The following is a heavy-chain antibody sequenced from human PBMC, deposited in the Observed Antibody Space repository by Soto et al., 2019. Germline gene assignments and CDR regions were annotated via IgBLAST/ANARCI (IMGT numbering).Heavy chain of an antibody. CDR3: VREGRGCFDF. V-gene: IGHV3-23*01. J-gene: IGHJ3*01. CDR1: GCIFTNYA. CDR2: ICGRGNSA. Sequence: PSGSLHLSCAACGCIFTNYALNWVRQAPGKGLEWVSVICGRGNSAYYADSVQGRFTISRDNSKNTLSLQMSSLTADDTAIYYCVREGRGCFDFWGRGTMVTVPS. D-gene: IGHD6-19*01.